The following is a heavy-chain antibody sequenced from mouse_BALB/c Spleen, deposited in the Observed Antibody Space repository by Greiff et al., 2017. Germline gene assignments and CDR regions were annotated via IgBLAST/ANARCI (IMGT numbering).Heavy chain of an antibody. CDR1: GYTFTNYW. V-gene: IGHV1-63*02. CDR2: IYPGGGYT. J-gene: IGHJ4*01. CDR3: ARGKGYYAMDY. Sequence: QVQLKQSGAELVRPGTSVKISCKASGYTFTNYWLGWVKQRPGHGLEWIGDIYPGGGYTNYNEKFKGKATLTADTSSSTAYMQLSSLTSEDSAVYFCARGKGYYAMDYWGQGTSVTVSS.